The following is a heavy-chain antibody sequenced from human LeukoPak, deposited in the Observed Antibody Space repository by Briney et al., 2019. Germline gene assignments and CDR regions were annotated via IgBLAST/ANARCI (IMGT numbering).Heavy chain of an antibody. J-gene: IGHJ4*02. D-gene: IGHD3-10*01. CDR2: IIPILGIA. V-gene: IGHV1-69*04. CDR3: AREAKGPPVGYGSGSYLYYFDY. Sequence: SVKVSCKASGGTFSSYAISWVRQAPGQGLEWMGRIIPILGIANYAQKFQGRVTITADKSTSTAYMELSGLRSEDTAVYYCAREAKGPPVGYGSGSYLYYFDYWGQGTLVTVSS. CDR1: GGTFSSYA.